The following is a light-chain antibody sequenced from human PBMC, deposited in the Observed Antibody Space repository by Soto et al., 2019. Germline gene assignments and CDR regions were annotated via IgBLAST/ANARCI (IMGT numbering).Light chain of an antibody. J-gene: IGKJ1*01. CDR2: AAS. CDR1: QVIGSS. V-gene: IGKV1-12*01. CDR3: LQVSSFPRT. Sequence: DIQMTQSPSSVSASVGDRVTITCRASQVIGSSLAWYQQKPGKAPQFLIQAASNLQSGVPSRFSGSGSGTEFILSINSLQPEDIATYYCLQVSSFPRTFGQGTKVEIK.